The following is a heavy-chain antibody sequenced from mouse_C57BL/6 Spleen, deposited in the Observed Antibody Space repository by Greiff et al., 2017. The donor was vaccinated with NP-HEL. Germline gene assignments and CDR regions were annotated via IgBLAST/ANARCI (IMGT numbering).Heavy chain of an antibody. CDR1: GYSITSGYY. V-gene: IGHV3-6*01. CDR3: ARAGYAMDY. D-gene: IGHD3-3*01. CDR2: ISYDGSN. J-gene: IGHJ4*01. Sequence: EVKLQESGPGLVKPSQSLSLTCSVTGYSITSGYYWNWIRQFPGNKLEWMGYISYDGSNNYNPSLKNRISITRDTSKNQFFLKLNSVTTEDTATYDCARAGYAMDYWGQGTSVTVSS.